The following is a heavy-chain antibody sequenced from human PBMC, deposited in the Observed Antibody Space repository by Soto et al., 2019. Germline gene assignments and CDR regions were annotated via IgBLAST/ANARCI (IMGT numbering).Heavy chain of an antibody. CDR3: ARSAQWDGFDP. V-gene: IGHV4-31*03. D-gene: IGHD2-8*01. CDR1: AGSISTINYY. Sequence: QVQLQESGPGLARPSQTLSLTCTVSAGSISTINYYWSWIRQHPEKGLEWIGYISYSGSTFYHSSLKSRVTISLDTSKKQFSLTLTSVTAADTAVYYCARSAQWDGFDPWGQGTMVTVSS. J-gene: IGHJ3*01. CDR2: ISYSGST.